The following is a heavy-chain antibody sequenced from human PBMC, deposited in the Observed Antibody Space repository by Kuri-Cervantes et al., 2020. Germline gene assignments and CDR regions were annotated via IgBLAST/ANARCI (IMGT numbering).Heavy chain of an antibody. V-gene: IGHV2-5*01. CDR2: IYWNDDK. CDR1: GFSLSTSGVG. Sequence: SGPTLVKPTQTLTLTCTFSGFSLSTSGVGVGWIRQPPGKALEWLALIYWNDDKRYSPSLRSRLTITKDTSKNQVVLTMTNMDPVDTATYYCAHCTLVQTGPYGMDVWGQGTTVTVSS. J-gene: IGHJ6*02. D-gene: IGHD4/OR15-4a*01. CDR3: AHCTLVQTGPYGMDV.